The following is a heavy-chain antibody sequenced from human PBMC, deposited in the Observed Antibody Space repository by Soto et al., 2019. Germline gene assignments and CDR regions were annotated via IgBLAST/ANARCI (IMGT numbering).Heavy chain of an antibody. Sequence: QITLKEAGPTLVKPTQTLTLTCTFSGFSLSTTGEGVFWIRQPPGKAPEWLALVHWNDDKRYSPSLRNRLTIRKDASRNQVVLSLTNLNPVDTGTYYCANRRLGDTSPDYNGLDVWGQGTTVIVSS. V-gene: IGHV2-5*01. D-gene: IGHD3-3*01. CDR2: VHWNDDK. J-gene: IGHJ6*02. CDR3: ANRRLGDTSPDYNGLDV. CDR1: GFSLSTTGEG.